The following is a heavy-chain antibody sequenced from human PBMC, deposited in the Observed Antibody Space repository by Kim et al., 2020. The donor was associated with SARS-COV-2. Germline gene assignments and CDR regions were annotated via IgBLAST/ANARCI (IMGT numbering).Heavy chain of an antibody. J-gene: IGHJ3*02. CDR2: ISYDGSNK. V-gene: IGHV3-30-3*01. D-gene: IGHD6-13*01. CDR1: GFTFSSYA. Sequence: GGSLRLSCAASGFTFSSYAMHWVRQAPGKGLEWVAVISYDGSNKYYADSVKGRFTISRDNSKNTLYLQMNSLRAEDTAVYYCARDEVSQQLVPFDIWGQGTMVTVSS. CDR3: ARDEVSQQLVPFDI.